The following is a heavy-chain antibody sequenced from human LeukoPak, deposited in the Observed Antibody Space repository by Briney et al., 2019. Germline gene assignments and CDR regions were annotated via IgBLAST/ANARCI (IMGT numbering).Heavy chain of an antibody. CDR2: ISSVITPK. CDR3: GRAYSSSLD. D-gene: IGHD6-6*01. V-gene: IGHV3-48*01. J-gene: IGHJ4*02. Sequence: GVSLRLSCAASGFSFSTYSVNWVRQAPGEVVEGVSYISSVITPKYYADSVKRRFTISRDNAKNSLYLQMNSLRAEDTAMYYCGRAYSSSLDWGQGTLVTVSS. CDR1: GFSFSTYS.